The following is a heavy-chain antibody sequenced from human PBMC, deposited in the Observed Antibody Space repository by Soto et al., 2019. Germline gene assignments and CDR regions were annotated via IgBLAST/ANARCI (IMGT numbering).Heavy chain of an antibody. J-gene: IGHJ6*02. Sequence: QVQLVQSGAEVKKPGSSVKVSCKASGGTFSGYAISWVRQAPGQGLEWMGGIIPIFGTANYAQKFQGRVTITADESTSTAYMDLGSLRSEDTAVYYCARGGATTPSFHYYGMDVWGQGTTVTVSS. CDR3: ARGGATTPSFHYYGMDV. CDR2: IIPIFGTA. V-gene: IGHV1-69*01. CDR1: GGTFSGYA. D-gene: IGHD1-26*01.